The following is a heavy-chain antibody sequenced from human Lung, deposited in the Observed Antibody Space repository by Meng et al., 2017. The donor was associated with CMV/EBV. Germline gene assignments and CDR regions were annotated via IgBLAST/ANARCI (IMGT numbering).Heavy chain of an antibody. J-gene: IGHJ4*02. CDR2: IRDKDSRYST. D-gene: IGHD1-7*01. CDR3: ARTSRRTRDFDY. CDR1: GFTFSDHY. V-gene: IGHV3-72*01. Sequence: GESXKISCTASGFTFSDHYMEWIRQAPGRGLEWIARIRDKDSRYSTEYAASVRGRFTISRDDSKLLFLEMTSLKTEDTAVYYCARTSRRTRDFDYWGQGTLVTASS.